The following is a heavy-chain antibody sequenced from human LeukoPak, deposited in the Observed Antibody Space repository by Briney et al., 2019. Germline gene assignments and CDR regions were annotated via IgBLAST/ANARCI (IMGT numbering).Heavy chain of an antibody. J-gene: IGHJ4*02. CDR2: INPSGGST. D-gene: IGHD1-26*01. CDR3: VRVNGGSYYQSAPFFDY. CDR1: GYTFTSYY. Sequence: GASVKVSCKASGYTFTSYYMHWVRQAPGQGLEWMGIINPSGGSTSYAQKFQGRVTMTRDMSTSTVYMELSSLRSEDTAVYYCVRVNGGSYYQSAPFFDYWGQGTLVTVSS. V-gene: IGHV1-46*01.